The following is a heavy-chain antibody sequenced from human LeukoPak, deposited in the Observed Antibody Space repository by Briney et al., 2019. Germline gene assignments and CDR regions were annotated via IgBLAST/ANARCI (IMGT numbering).Heavy chain of an antibody. D-gene: IGHD3-10*01. Sequence: GGSLRLSCAASGFTFSSYAMSWVRQAPGKGLEWVSFISSGSSYIYYADSVKGRFTISRDNAKNSLYLQMSSLRAEDTAVYYCVRDYYGSGTYYNDQNWFDAWGQGTLVTVSS. CDR3: VRDYYGSGTYYNDQNWFDA. CDR2: ISSGSSYI. CDR1: GFTFSSYA. V-gene: IGHV3-21*01. J-gene: IGHJ5*02.